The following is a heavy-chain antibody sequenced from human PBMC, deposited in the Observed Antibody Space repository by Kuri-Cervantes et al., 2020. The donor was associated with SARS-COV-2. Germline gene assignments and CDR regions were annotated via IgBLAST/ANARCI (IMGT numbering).Heavy chain of an antibody. Sequence: GGSLRLSCAASGFTFSSYSMNWVRQAPGKGLEWVSYISSSSSTIYYADSVKGRFTISRDNSKNTLYLQMNSLRAEDTAVYYCAKDLGDLKSAFDIWGQGTMVTVSS. D-gene: IGHD3-16*01. J-gene: IGHJ3*02. V-gene: IGHV3-48*01. CDR2: ISSSSSTI. CDR3: AKDLGDLKSAFDI. CDR1: GFTFSSYS.